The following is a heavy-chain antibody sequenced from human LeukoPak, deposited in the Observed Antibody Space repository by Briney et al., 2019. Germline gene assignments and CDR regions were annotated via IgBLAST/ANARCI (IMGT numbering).Heavy chain of an antibody. D-gene: IGHD3-22*01. CDR3: ARILSTYYYDSSGYYPDWYFDL. J-gene: IGHJ2*01. Sequence: SETLSLTCTVSGGSISSSSYYWGWVRQPPGKGLEWIGSIYYSGSTYYNPSLKSRVTISVDTSKNQFSLKLSSVTAADTAVYYCARILSTYYYDSSGYYPDWYFDLWGRGTLVTVSS. V-gene: IGHV4-39*07. CDR1: GGSISSSSYY. CDR2: IYYSGST.